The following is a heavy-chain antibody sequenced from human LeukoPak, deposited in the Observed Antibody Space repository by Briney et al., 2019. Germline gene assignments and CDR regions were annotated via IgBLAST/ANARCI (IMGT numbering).Heavy chain of an antibody. J-gene: IGHJ5*02. CDR1: GGSISSYY. V-gene: IGHV4-4*07. CDR3: ARGGRGYCSGGSCYSVNWFDP. Sequence: SETLSLTCTVSGGSISSYYWSWIRQPAGKGLEWIGRIYTSGSTNYNPSLKSRVTMSVATSKNQFSLKLSSVTAADTAIYYCARGGRGYCSGGSCYSVNWFDPWGQGTLVTVFS. CDR2: IYTSGST. D-gene: IGHD2-15*01.